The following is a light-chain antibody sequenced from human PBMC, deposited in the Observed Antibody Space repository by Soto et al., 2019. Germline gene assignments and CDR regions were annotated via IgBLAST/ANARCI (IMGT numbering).Light chain of an antibody. CDR2: GAS. CDR1: QSVSSSY. CDR3: QQYGSTPPWT. J-gene: IGKJ1*01. V-gene: IGKV3-20*01. Sequence: EIVLTQSPGTLSLSPGERATLSCRASQSVSSSYLAWYQQKPGQAPRLLSYGASSRATAIPDRFSGSGSGTDFTLTISRLEPEDIAVYYCQQYGSTPPWTFGDVKNVDIK.